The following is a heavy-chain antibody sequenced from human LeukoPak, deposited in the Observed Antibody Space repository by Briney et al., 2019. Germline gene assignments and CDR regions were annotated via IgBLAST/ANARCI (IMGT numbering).Heavy chain of an antibody. CDR3: ARAKEVVRFDP. V-gene: IGHV4-38-2*02. J-gene: IGHJ5*02. Sequence: SETLSLTCTVSGSSIRTYTHWGWIRQPPGKGLEWIGSIYHSGSTYYNPSLKSRVTISVDTSKNQFSLKLSSVTAADTAVYYCARAKEVVRFDPWGQGTLVTVSS. D-gene: IGHD3-22*01. CDR1: GSSIRTYTH. CDR2: IYHSGST.